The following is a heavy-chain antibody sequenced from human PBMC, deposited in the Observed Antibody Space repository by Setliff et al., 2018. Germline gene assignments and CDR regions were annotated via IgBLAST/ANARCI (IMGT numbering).Heavy chain of an antibody. V-gene: IGHV4-61*09. D-gene: IGHD3-10*01. CDR3: ARSLGSGSYYNSRPFYSDY. CDR1: GGPINSGNYY. Sequence: SETLSLTCTVSGGPINSGNYYWSWFRQPAGKGLEWIGQIFSKGSTNTNPSLMSRVSISMDTSKNQFSLWLTSVTATDTAVYFCARSLGSGSYYNSRPFYSDYWGQGTLVTVSS. CDR2: IFSKGST. J-gene: IGHJ4*02.